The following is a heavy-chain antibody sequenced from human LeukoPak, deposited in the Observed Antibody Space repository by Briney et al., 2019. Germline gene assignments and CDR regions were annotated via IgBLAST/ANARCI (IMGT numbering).Heavy chain of an antibody. Sequence: PSQTLSLTCTVSGGSISSGSYYWSWIRQPAGKGLEWIGRIYTSGSTNYNPSLKSRLTISVDTSKNQFSLKLSSVTAADTAVYYCARDTIEYYYDSSGSYYFDYWGQGTLVTVSS. D-gene: IGHD3-22*01. J-gene: IGHJ4*02. CDR1: GGSISSGSYY. CDR2: IYTSGST. CDR3: ARDTIEYYYDSSGSYYFDY. V-gene: IGHV4-61*02.